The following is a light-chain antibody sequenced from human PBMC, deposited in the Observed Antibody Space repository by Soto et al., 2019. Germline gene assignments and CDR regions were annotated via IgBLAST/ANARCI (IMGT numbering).Light chain of an antibody. Sequence: EIVLTQSPGTLSLSPVERATLSCSASQSVSSSYLAWYQQKPGQAPRLLIYGASSRATGIPDRFSGSGSGTDFTLTISRLEPEDFAVYYCQKYGSSMLTFGGGTTVDIK. J-gene: IGKJ4*01. CDR2: GAS. CDR3: QKYGSSMLT. V-gene: IGKV3-20*01. CDR1: QSVSSSY.